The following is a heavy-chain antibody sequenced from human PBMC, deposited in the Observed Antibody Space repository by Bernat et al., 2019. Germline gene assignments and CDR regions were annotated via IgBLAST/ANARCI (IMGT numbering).Heavy chain of an antibody. CDR2: IYPGDSDT. CDR1: GYSFTSYW. J-gene: IGHJ4*02. CDR3: ARHMREVTMVQGGATPDY. Sequence: EVQLVQSGAEVKKPGESLKISCKGSGYSFTSYWIGWVRQMPGKGLEWMGIIYPGDSDTRYSPSFESQVSISADESISTAYLQSSSLKASDTAMYYCARHMREVTMVQGGATPDYWGQGTLVTVSS. V-gene: IGHV5-51*01. D-gene: IGHD3-10*01.